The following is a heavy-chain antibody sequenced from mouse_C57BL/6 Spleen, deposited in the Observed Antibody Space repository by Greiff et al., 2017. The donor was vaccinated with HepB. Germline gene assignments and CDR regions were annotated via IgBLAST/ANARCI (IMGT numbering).Heavy chain of an antibody. D-gene: IGHD2-2*01. Sequence: VQLQQSVAELVRPGASVKLSCTASGFNIKNTYMRWVKQRPEQGLEWIGRIDPANGNTKYAPKFQGKATITADTSSNTAYLQLSSLTSEDTAIYYCARGEGYDVAYWGQGTLVTVSA. CDR2: IDPANGNT. J-gene: IGHJ3*01. V-gene: IGHV14-3*01. CDR3: ARGEGYDVAY. CDR1: GFNIKNTY.